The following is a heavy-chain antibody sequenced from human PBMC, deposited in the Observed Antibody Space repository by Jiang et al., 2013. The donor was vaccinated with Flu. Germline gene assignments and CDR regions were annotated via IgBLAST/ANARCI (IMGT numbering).Heavy chain of an antibody. CDR3: ARIAEMATKYWYFDL. Sequence: KASGGTFSSYAISWVRQAPGQGLEWMGGIIPIFGTANYAQKFQGRVTITADESTSTAYMELSSLRSEDTAVYYCARIAEMATKYWYFDLWGRGTLVTVSS. D-gene: IGHD5-24*01. V-gene: IGHV1-69*01. CDR2: IIPIFGTA. CDR1: GGTFSSYA. J-gene: IGHJ2*01.